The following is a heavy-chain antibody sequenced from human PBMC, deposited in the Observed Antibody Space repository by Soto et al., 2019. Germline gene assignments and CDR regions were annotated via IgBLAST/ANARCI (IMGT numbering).Heavy chain of an antibody. CDR2: IYYSRST. V-gene: IGHV4-39*01. Sequence: SGTLSLTCTVSGGSISRSTYYWGWIRQPPGKGLEWIGSIYYSRSTYYRPSLKSRVTISVDTSKNQFSLKLSSVTAADTAVYYCARQVPAAIRLGWFDPWGQGTLVTVSS. J-gene: IGHJ5*02. CDR1: GGSISRSTYY. D-gene: IGHD2-2*02. CDR3: ARQVPAAIRLGWFDP.